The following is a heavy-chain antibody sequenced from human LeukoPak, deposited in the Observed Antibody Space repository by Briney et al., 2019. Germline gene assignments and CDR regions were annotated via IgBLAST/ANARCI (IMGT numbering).Heavy chain of an antibody. V-gene: IGHV1-18*01. J-gene: IGHJ2*01. Sequence: ASVKVSCKASGYTFTSYGISWVRQAPGQGLEWMGWISAYNGNTNYAQKLQGRVTMTTDTSTSTAYMELRSLRSDDTAVYYCARDVYGEPNWYFDLWGRGTLVTVSS. CDR1: GYTFTSYG. CDR3: ARDVYGEPNWYFDL. CDR2: ISAYNGNT. D-gene: IGHD4-17*01.